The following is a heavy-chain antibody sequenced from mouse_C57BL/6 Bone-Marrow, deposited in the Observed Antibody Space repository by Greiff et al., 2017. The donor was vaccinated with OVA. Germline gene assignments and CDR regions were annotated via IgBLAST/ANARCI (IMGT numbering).Heavy chain of an antibody. CDR3: ARGGVITTVPFAY. Sequence: VQLQQSGPELVKPGASVKISCKASGYTFTDYYMNWVKQSHGKSLEWIGDINPNNGGTSYNQKFKGKATLTVDKSSSTAYMELRSLTSEDSAVYYCARGGVITTVPFAYWGQGTLVTVSA. D-gene: IGHD1-1*01. J-gene: IGHJ3*01. CDR2: INPNNGGT. CDR1: GYTFTDYY. V-gene: IGHV1-26*01.